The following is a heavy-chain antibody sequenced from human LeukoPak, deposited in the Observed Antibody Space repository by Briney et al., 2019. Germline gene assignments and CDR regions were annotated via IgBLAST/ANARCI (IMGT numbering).Heavy chain of an antibody. CDR3: ARVLGAVAGTVYYYYGMDV. CDR2: IGGGGSRT. J-gene: IGHJ6*02. D-gene: IGHD6-19*01. Sequence: GGSLRLSCEGSGFTFSTYSMNWVRQAPGEGLEWVSSIGGGGSRTFYVDSVKGRFTISRDNAKNTLYLQMNSLRVEDTAVYYCARVLGAVAGTVYYYYGMDVWGQGTTVTVSS. CDR1: GFTFSTYS. V-gene: IGHV3-21*01.